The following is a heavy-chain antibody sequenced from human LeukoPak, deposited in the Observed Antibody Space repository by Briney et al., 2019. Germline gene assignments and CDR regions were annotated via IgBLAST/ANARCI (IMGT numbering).Heavy chain of an antibody. CDR3: ARPRLGPLLRKRYCTNGVCSPGYMDV. D-gene: IGHD2-8*01. Sequence: SETLSLTCAVYGGSFSGYYWSWIRQPPGKGLEWIGEINHSGSTNYNPSLKSRVTISVDTSKNQFSLKLSSVTAADTAVYYCARPRLGPLLRKRYCTNGVCSPGYMDVWGKGTTVTVSS. CDR1: GGSFSGYY. CDR2: INHSGST. V-gene: IGHV4-34*01. J-gene: IGHJ6*03.